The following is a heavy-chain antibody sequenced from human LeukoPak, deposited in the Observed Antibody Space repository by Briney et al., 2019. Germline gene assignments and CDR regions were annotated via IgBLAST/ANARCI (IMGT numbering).Heavy chain of an antibody. V-gene: IGHV3-11*01. CDR3: AKDEDYYGSGSYYIR. Sequence: GGSLRLSCAVSGFTFSDFYMSWIRQAPGKGLEWVSYISSSGSTISYADSVKGRFTISRDNSKNTLYLQMNSLRAEDTAVYYCAKDEDYYGSGSYYIRWGQGTLVTVSS. D-gene: IGHD3-10*01. J-gene: IGHJ4*02. CDR2: ISSSGSTI. CDR1: GFTFSDFY.